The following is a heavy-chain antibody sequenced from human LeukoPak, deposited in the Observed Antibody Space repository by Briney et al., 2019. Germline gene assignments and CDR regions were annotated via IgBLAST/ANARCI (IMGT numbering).Heavy chain of an antibody. CDR2: ISYDGSNK. CDR3: AKVASAVGATRDGY. V-gene: IGHV3-30*18. J-gene: IGHJ4*02. CDR1: GFTFSSYG. Sequence: PGRSLRLSCAASGFTFSSYGMHWVRQAPGKGLEWVAVISYDGSNKYYADSVKGRFTISRDNSKNTLYLQMNSLRAEDTAVYYCAKVASAVGATRDGYWGQGTLVTVSS. D-gene: IGHD1-26*01.